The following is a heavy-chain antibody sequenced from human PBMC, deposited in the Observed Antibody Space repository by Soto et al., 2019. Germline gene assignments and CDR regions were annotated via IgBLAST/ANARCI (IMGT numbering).Heavy chain of an antibody. Sequence: PSETLSLTCTVSGGSISSGDYYWSWIRQPPGKGLEWIGYIYYSGSTNYNPSLKSRVTISVDTSKNQFSLKLSSVTAADTAVYYCARDLRGNWNDKLYNWFDPWGQGTLVTVSS. CDR3: ARDLRGNWNDKLYNWFDP. V-gene: IGHV4-61*08. CDR1: GGSISSGDYY. J-gene: IGHJ5*02. D-gene: IGHD1-1*01. CDR2: IYYSGST.